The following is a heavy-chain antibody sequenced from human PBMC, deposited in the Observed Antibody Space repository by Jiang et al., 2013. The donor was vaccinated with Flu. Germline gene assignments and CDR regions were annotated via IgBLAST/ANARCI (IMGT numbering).Heavy chain of an antibody. CDR2: IRTAYNQV. V-gene: IGHV1-3*04. CDR1: DICSMIML. Sequence: EVKRPGASVKGFLARLLDICSMIMLSSGCARPPGQGLEWMGWIRTAYNQVRFSWKFRGRITISRDTSATTVYMELGSLTPEDTAVYYCAREVAPLVPTDTGGFEIWGQGTLINVSS. CDR3: AREVAPLVPTDTGGFEI. J-gene: IGHJ3*02. D-gene: IGHD5-24*01.